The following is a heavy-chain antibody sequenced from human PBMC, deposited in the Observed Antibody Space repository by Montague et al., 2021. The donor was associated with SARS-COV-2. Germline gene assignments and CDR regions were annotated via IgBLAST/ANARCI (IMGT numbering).Heavy chain of an antibody. Sequence: SETLSLTCTVSGDSISSSSYNWGWIRQPPGKGLEWIGSVHYNGRTYYNPSLKSRVTIYVDTSKNQISLRLSSVTAAGTAVYYCARNPGEYYGMDVWGQGTTVTVSS. D-gene: IGHD3-16*01. CDR2: VHYNGRT. J-gene: IGHJ6*02. CDR1: GDSISSSSYN. CDR3: ARNPGEYYGMDV. V-gene: IGHV4-39*01.